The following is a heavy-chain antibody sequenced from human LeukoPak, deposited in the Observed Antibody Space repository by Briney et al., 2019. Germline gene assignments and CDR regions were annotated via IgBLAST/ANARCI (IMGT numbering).Heavy chain of an antibody. CDR3: TTVYHHVAY. CDR1: GFTFHNAW. J-gene: IGHJ4*02. Sequence: GGSLRLSCGGSGFTFHNAWMAWVRQAPGKGLEWVGRIKSNPDGGTTDFPETVKSRFSISRDDSENTLFLQLNSLKTEDTAVYYCTTVYHHVAYWGQGTLVTVSS. V-gene: IGHV3-15*01. CDR2: IKSNPDGGTT. D-gene: IGHD5-12*01.